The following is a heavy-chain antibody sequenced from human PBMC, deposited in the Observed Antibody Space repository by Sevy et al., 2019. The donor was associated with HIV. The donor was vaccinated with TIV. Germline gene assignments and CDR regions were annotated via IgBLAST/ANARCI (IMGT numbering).Heavy chain of an antibody. CDR2: IWYDGRNK. V-gene: IGHV3-33*01. CDR1: GFTFSSYG. D-gene: IGHD1-1*01. J-gene: IGHJ3*02. CDR3: ARGTTGQAFDI. Sequence: GGSLRLSCAASGFTFSSYGMHWVRQAPGNGLEWVAVIWYDGRNKYYTDSVRGRFTISRDNSKNTLYLQMNSLRAEDTAVYYCARGTTGQAFDISGQGTMVTVSS.